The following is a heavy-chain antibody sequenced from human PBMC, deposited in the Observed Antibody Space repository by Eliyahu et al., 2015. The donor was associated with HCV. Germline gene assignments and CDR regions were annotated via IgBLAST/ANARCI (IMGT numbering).Heavy chain of an antibody. D-gene: IGHD3-3*02. CDR1: GFTFSSYW. J-gene: IGHJ4*02. CDR3: ITLQDIFGARIY. Sequence: EVQLVESGGGLVQPGGSLRLSCAASGFTFSSYWMHWVRQAPGKGLVWVSRINSDGSTTSYADSVKGRFSISRDNAKNTLYLQMNSLRAEDTAVYYCITLQDIFGARIYWGQGTLVTVS. V-gene: IGHV3-74*01. CDR2: INSDGSTT.